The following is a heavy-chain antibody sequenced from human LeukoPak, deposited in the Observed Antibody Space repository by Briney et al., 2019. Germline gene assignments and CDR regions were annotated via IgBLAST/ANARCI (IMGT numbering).Heavy chain of an antibody. CDR1: GFTFSSYW. V-gene: IGHV3-7*01. J-gene: IGHJ4*02. D-gene: IGHD6-13*01. Sequence: GSLRLSCAASGFTFSSYWMSWVRQAPGKGLEWVANIKQDGSEKYYVDSVKGRFTISRDNAKNSLYLQMNSLRAEDTAVYYCARVGRVLGIAAAGMDYWGQGTLVTVSS. CDR3: ARVGRVLGIAAAGMDY. CDR2: IKQDGSEK.